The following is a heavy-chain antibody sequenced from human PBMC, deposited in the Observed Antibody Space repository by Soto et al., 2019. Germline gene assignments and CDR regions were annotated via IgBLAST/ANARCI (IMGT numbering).Heavy chain of an antibody. CDR1: GFTFRGYW. CDR2: INGDGSYT. V-gene: IGHV3-74*01. D-gene: IGHD2-15*01. CDR3: ARERGGYSSDY. Sequence: EVQLAESGGGLVQPGGSLRLPCVASGFTFRGYWMHWIRQVPGKGLIWVSRINGDGSYTNYADSVKGRFTISRDNAKNTLYLQMNSLRAEDTAVYYCARERGGYSSDYWGQGTLVTVSS. J-gene: IGHJ4*02.